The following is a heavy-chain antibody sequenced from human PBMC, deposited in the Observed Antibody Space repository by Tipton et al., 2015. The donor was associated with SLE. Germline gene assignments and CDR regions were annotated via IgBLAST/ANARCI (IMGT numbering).Heavy chain of an antibody. Sequence: TLSLTCTVSGGSISSSSYYWGWIRQPPGKGLEWIGSIYYSGSTYYNPSLKSRVTISVDKSKNQFSLKLSSVTAADTAVYYCARGRSSWSNWYFDLWGRGTLVTVSS. V-gene: IGHV4-39*07. CDR2: IYYSGST. CDR1: GGSISSSSYY. CDR3: ARGRSSWSNWYFDL. D-gene: IGHD6-13*01. J-gene: IGHJ2*01.